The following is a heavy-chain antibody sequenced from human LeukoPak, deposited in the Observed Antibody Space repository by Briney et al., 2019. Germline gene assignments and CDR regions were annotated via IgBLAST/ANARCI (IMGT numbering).Heavy chain of an antibody. CDR3: AKHLSGSYYYYYYGMDV. J-gene: IGHJ6*02. V-gene: IGHV3-23*01. CDR1: GFTFSSYA. D-gene: IGHD3-10*01. Sequence: GGSLRLSCAASGFTFSSYAMSWVRQAPGKGLEWVSAISGSGGSTYYADSVKGRFTISRDNSKNTLYLQMNSLGAEDTAVYYCAKHLSGSYYYYYYGMDVWGQGTTVTVSS. CDR2: ISGSGGST.